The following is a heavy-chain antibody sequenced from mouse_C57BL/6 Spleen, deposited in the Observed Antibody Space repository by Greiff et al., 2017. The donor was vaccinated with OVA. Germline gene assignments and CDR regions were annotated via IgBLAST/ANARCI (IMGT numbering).Heavy chain of an antibody. CDR2: ISYDGSN. Sequence: EVQLKESGPGLVKPSQSLSLTCSVTGYSITSGYYWNWIRQFPGNKLEWMGYISYDGSNNYNPSLKNRISITRDTSKNQFFLKLNSVTTEDTATYYCASYPNWYFDVWGTGTTVTVSS. J-gene: IGHJ1*03. V-gene: IGHV3-6*01. CDR3: ASYPNWYFDV. CDR1: GYSITSGYY.